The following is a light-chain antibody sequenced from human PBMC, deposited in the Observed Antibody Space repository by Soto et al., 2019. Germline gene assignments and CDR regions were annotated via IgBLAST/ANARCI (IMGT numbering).Light chain of an antibody. V-gene: IGKV1-5*03. CDR3: QQYNSYRT. CDR2: KAS. Sequence: DIPMTQSPSTLSVSVGDRVTITCRASQSISSWLAWHQQKPGKAPKLLISKASSLESGVPSRFSGSGSGTEFPLTISSLQPDDFATYYCQQYNSYRTFGQGTKVEIK. J-gene: IGKJ1*01. CDR1: QSISSW.